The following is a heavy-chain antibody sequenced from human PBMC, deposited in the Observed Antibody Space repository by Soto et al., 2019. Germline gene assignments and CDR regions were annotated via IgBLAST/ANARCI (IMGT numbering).Heavy chain of an antibody. J-gene: IGHJ6*02. D-gene: IGHD6-6*01. CDR2: ISGSGGST. V-gene: IGHV3-23*01. CDR1: GFTFSSYA. CDR3: AKDPDSSASPPYYDYYYGMDV. Sequence: EVQLLESGGGLVQPGGSLRLSCAASGFTFSSYAMSWVRQAPGKGLEWVSAISGSGGSTYYADSVKGRFTISRDNSKNTLYLQMNSLRAEDTAVYYCAKDPDSSASPPYYDYYYGMDVWGQGTTVTVSS.